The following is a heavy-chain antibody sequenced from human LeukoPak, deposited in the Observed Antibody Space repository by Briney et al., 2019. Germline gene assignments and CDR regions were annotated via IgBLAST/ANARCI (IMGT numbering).Heavy chain of an antibody. CDR2: ISWNSGSI. Sequence: PSWGSLRLSCAASGFTFDDYAMHWVRQAPGKGLEWVSGISWNSGSIVYADSVKGRFTISRDNAKNSLYLQMNSLRAEDTALYYCTKDFSLSVGTAHFDYWGQGTLVTVSS. J-gene: IGHJ4*02. CDR1: GFTFDDYA. V-gene: IGHV3-9*01. D-gene: IGHD5-12*01. CDR3: TKDFSLSVGTAHFDY.